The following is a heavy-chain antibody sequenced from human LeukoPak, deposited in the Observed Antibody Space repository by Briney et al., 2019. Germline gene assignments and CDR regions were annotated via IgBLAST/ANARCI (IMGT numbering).Heavy chain of an antibody. D-gene: IGHD3-22*01. J-gene: IGHJ6*02. CDR2: IYYSGST. V-gene: IGHV4-59*08. Sequence: SETLSLTCTVSGGSISSYYWSWIRQPPGKGLEWIGYIYYSGSTNYNPSLKSRVTISVDTSKNQFSLKLSSVTAADTAVYYCARHAYDSSGYYLPYYYYYGMGVWGQGTTVTVSS. CDR3: ARHAYDSSGYYLPYYYYYGMGV. CDR1: GGSISSYY.